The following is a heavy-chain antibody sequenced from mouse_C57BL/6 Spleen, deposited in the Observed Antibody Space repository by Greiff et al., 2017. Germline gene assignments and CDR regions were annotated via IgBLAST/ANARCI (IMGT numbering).Heavy chain of an antibody. CDR1: GYTFTSYW. J-gene: IGHJ4*01. V-gene: IGHV1-72*01. CDR3: AKPYGNSHYYAMDY. CDR2: IDPNSGGT. Sequence: QVQLQQPGAELVKPGASVKLSCKASGYTFTSYWMHWVKQRPGRGLEWIGRIDPNSGGTKYNEKFKSKATLTVDKPSSTAYMQLSSLTSEESAVYYCAKPYGNSHYYAMDYWGQGTSVTVSS. D-gene: IGHD2-1*01.